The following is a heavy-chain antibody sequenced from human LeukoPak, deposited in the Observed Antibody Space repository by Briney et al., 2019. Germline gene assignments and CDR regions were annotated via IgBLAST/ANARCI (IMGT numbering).Heavy chain of an antibody. V-gene: IGHV4-39*01. CDR2: IYYSGIT. D-gene: IGHD2-21*01. J-gene: IGHJ5*02. CDR1: GGSISSSSYY. CDR3: ASAYCDTGICYTGSFDP. Sequence: SETLSLTCTVSGGSISSSSYYRGWIRQPPGKGLESIGTIYYSGITYYNPSLRSRVTISVDTSKNQFSLKLRSVTAADTAVYYCASAYCDTGICYTGSFDPWGQGTLVTVSS.